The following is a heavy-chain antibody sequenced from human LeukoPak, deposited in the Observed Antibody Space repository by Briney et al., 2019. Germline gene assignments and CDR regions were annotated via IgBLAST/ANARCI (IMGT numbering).Heavy chain of an antibody. CDR3: ARGLRGYSYGYDY. Sequence: SETLSLTCAVYGGSFSGYYWSWIRQPPGKGLEWIGEINHSGSTNYNPSLKSRVTISVDTSKNQFSLKLSSVTAADTAVYYCARGLRGYSYGYDYWGLGTLVTVSS. CDR1: GGSFSGYY. CDR2: INHSGST. D-gene: IGHD5-18*01. V-gene: IGHV4-34*01. J-gene: IGHJ4*02.